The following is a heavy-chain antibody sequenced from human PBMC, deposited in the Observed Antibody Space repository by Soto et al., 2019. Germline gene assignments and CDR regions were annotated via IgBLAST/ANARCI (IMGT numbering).Heavy chain of an antibody. V-gene: IGHV4-39*01. CDR1: GGSISSSSYY. CDR2: IYYSGST. Sequence: QLQLQESGPGLVKPSETLSLTCTVSGGSISSSSYYWGWIRQPPGKGLEGIGSIYYSGSTYYNPSLKSRVTISVDTSKNQFSLKLSSVTAADTAVYYCASSDCTNGVCLDAFDIWGQGTMVTVSS. J-gene: IGHJ3*02. CDR3: ASSDCTNGVCLDAFDI. D-gene: IGHD2-8*01.